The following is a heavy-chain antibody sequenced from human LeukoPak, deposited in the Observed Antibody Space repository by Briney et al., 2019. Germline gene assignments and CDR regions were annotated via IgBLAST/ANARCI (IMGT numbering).Heavy chain of an antibody. CDR3: AKCAESYGNDAFDM. V-gene: IGHV3-23*01. CDR2: IRGGGAGA. D-gene: IGHD3-16*01. Sequence: GGSLRLSCAASEFTFSSFAMSWVRQAPGKGLEWVSYIRGGGAGALYADSVKGRFTISRDNSKSTMYLQMSSLRVEDTAVYYCAKCAESYGNDAFDMWGPGTMVTVSS. J-gene: IGHJ3*02. CDR1: EFTFSSFA.